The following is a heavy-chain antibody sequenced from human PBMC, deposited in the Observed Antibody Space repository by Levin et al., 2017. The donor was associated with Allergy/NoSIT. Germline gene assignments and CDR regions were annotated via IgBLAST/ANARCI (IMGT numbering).Heavy chain of an antibody. CDR3: ARDLGITLVQGADFDY. J-gene: IGHJ4*02. V-gene: IGHV3-21*01. CDR1: GFTFSKYI. CDR2: ISSGTSHI. Sequence: GGSLRLSCAASGFTFSKYIMNWVRQAPGAGLEWVSSISSGTSHIYYADSVKGRFTISRDNAKNSLYLQMNNLRAEDTAVYYCARDLGITLVQGADFDYWGQGTLVTVSS. D-gene: IGHD3-10*01.